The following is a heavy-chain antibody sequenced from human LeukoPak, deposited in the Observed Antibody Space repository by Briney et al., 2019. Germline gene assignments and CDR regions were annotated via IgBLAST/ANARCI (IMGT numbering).Heavy chain of an antibody. CDR2: IIPIFGTA. V-gene: IGHV1-69*01. CDR3: AREPLGISSGWYYDY. CDR1: GGTFSSYA. J-gene: IGHJ4*02. Sequence: GSSVKVSCKASGGTFSSYAISWVRQAPGQGLEWMGGIIPIFGTANYAQKFQGRVTITADESTSTAYMELSSLRSEDTAVYYCAREPLGISSGWYYDYWGQGTLVTVSS. D-gene: IGHD6-19*01.